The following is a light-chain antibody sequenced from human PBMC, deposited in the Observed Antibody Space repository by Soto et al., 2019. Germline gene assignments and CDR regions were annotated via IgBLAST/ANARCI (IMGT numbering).Light chain of an antibody. J-gene: IGKJ1*01. V-gene: IGKV1-39*01. Sequence: DIQMTQSPSSLSASVGDRVTITCRASQGIGSYLNWYQQKPGKAPNLLIYTASSLQTGVPSRFSGSGSGTESTLTISSLQPGDFATYYCQQSYSTRWTFGQGTKVEIK. CDR3: QQSYSTRWT. CDR2: TAS. CDR1: QGIGSY.